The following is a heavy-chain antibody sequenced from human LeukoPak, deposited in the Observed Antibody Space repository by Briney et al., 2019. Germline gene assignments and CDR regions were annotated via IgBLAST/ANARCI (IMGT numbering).Heavy chain of an antibody. CDR2: ISGSGGST. J-gene: IGHJ4*02. D-gene: IGHD3-3*01. V-gene: IGHV3-23*01. Sequence: GGSLRLSCTASGFTFSSYAMSWVRQAPGKGLEWVSVISGSGGSTYYADSVKGRFTISRDNSKNTLYLQMNSLRAEDTAVYYCAKDHDFWSGYYFDYWGQGTLVTVSS. CDR3: AKDHDFWSGYYFDY. CDR1: GFTFSSYA.